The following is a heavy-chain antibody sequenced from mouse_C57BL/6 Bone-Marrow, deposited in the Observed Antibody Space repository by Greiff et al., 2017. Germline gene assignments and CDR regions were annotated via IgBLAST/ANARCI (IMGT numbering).Heavy chain of an antibody. V-gene: IGHV5-16*01. J-gene: IGHJ2*01. Sequence: EVKLVESEGGLVQPGSSMKLSCTASGFTFSDYYMAWVRQVPEKGLEWVANINYDGSSTYYLDSLKSRFIISRDNAKNILYLQMGSLKSEDTATYYCARGGGDYWGQGTTLTVSS. CDR3: ARGGGDY. CDR1: GFTFSDYY. CDR2: INYDGSST.